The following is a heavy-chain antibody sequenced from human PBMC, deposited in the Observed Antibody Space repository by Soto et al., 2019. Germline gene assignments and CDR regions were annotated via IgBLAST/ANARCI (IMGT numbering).Heavy chain of an antibody. J-gene: IGHJ4*02. CDR1: GFTFADYA. CDR3: AKDIQYSGDHQGFDF. D-gene: IGHD6-19*01. V-gene: IGHV3-9*01. CDR2: ISWNSGSL. Sequence: LRLSCAASGFTFADYAMHWVRQAPGKGLEWVSGISWNSGSLGYVVSVKGRFTISRDNAKNSLYLQMNGLRVEDTAFYYCAKDIQYSGDHQGFDFWGQGTLVTVSS.